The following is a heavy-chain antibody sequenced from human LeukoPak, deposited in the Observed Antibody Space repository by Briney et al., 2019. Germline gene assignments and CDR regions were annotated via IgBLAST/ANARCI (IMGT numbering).Heavy chain of an antibody. CDR2: IRLDGSDK. Sequence: GGSLRLSCAASGFTFSSYWMSRVRQAPGKGLEWVANIRLDGSDKYYVDSVKGRFTISRDNAKNSLYLQMNSLRAEDTAVYYCATSSSKYFQHWGQGTLVTVSS. CDR1: GFTFSSYW. J-gene: IGHJ1*01. V-gene: IGHV3-7*05. D-gene: IGHD6-6*01. CDR3: ATSSSKYFQH.